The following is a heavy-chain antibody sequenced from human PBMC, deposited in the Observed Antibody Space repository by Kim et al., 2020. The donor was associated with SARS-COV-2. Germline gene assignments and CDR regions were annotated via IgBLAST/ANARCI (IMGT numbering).Heavy chain of an antibody. J-gene: IGHJ4*02. D-gene: IGHD3-9*01. CDR3: ASTYYDILTGYYRAWGFDY. CDR1: GYTFTSYA. CDR2: INTNTGNP. Sequence: ASVKVSCKASGYTFTSYAMNWVRQAPGQGLEWMGWINTNTGNPTYAQGFTGRFVFSLDTSVSTAYLQISSLKAEDTAVYYCASTYYDILTGYYRAWGFDYWGQGTLVTVSS. V-gene: IGHV7-4-1*02.